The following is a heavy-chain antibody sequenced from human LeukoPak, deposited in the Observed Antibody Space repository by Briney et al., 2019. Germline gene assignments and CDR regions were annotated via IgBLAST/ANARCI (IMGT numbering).Heavy chain of an antibody. CDR1: GFTFNSYQ. V-gene: IGHV3-48*03. CDR3: ARGGSYVHY. Sequence: GGSLRLSCAASGFTFNSYQMNWVRQAPGKGLEWVSYINSGGSAIYYADSVKGRFTISRDNAKNSLYLQMNSLRADDTAVYYCARGGSYVHYWGQGTLVTVSS. J-gene: IGHJ4*02. D-gene: IGHD1-26*01. CDR2: INSGGSAI.